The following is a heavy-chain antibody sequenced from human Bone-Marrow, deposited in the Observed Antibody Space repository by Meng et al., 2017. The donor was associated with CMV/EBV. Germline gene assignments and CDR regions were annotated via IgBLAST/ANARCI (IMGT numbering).Heavy chain of an antibody. D-gene: IGHD2-2*01. Sequence: GESLKISCAASGFTFSSYCMHWVRQAPGKGLEWVAFIRYDGSNKYYADAVKGRFTISRDNSKNTLYLQMNSLRAEDTAVYYCAKELGYCSSTSCYWEYYYYYYGMDVWGQGTTVTVSS. CDR2: IRYDGSNK. J-gene: IGHJ6*02. CDR1: GFTFSSYC. V-gene: IGHV3-30*02. CDR3: AKELGYCSSTSCYWEYYYYYYGMDV.